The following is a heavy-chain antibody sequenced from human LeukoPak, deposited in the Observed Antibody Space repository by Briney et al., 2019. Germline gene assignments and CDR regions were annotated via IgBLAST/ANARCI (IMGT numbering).Heavy chain of an antibody. J-gene: IGHJ6*03. CDR3: ARGQVGATARAYYYYMDV. Sequence: PGGSLRLSCAASGFTFSSYWMHWVRQGPGKGLVWVSRINTDGSSTSYADSVKGRFTISRDNAKNTLYLQMYSLRAEDTAVYYCARGQVGATARAYYYYMDVWGKGTTVTVSS. CDR2: INTDGSST. V-gene: IGHV3-74*01. CDR1: GFTFSSYW. D-gene: IGHD1-26*01.